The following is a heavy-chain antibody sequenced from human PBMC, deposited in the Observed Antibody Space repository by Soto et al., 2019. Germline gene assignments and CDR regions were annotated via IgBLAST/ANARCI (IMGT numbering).Heavy chain of an antibody. J-gene: IGHJ4*02. CDR3: ARVDYYDSSGYYWGLDY. CDR1: GFTFSSYS. V-gene: IGHV3-21*01. CDR2: ISSSSSYI. Sequence: GGSLRLSCAASGFTFSSYSMNWVRQAPGKGLEWVSSISSSSSYIYYADSVKGRFTISRDNAKNSLYLQMNSLRAEDTAVYYCARVDYYDSSGYYWGLDYWGQGTLVTVSS. D-gene: IGHD3-22*01.